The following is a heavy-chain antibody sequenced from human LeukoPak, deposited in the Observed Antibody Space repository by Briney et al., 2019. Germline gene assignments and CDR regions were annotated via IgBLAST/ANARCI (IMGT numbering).Heavy chain of an antibody. Sequence: PSETLSLTCAVYGGSFSGYYWSWIRQPPGKGLEWIGEINHSGSTNYNPSLKSRVTISVDTSKNQFSLKLSSVTAADTAVYYCARVGGGSYWGFFDYWGQGTLVTVSS. CDR3: ARVGGGSYWGFFDY. CDR1: GGSFSGYY. D-gene: IGHD1-26*01. V-gene: IGHV4-34*01. CDR2: INHSGST. J-gene: IGHJ4*02.